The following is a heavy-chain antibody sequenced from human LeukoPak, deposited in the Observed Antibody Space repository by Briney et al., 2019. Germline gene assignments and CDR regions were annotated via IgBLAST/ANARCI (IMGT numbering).Heavy chain of an antibody. CDR3: ARGRTIFGVLNEGPILDY. CDR2: MYSGGTT. CDR1: DGSINGYY. V-gene: IGHV4-59*08. J-gene: IGHJ4*02. Sequence: SETLSLTCTVSDGSINGYYWSWIRQPPGKGLDWIGYMYSGGTTNYSPSLKSRVTISEDTSKNQFSLKVTSVTAADTAVYFCARGRTIFGVLNEGPILDYWGQGILVTVSS. D-gene: IGHD3-3*01.